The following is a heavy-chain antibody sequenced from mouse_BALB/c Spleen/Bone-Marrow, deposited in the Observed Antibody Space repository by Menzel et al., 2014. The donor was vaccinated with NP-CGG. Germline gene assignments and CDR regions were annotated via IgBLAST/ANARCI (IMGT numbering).Heavy chain of an antibody. CDR3: ARDYLYYFDY. CDR2: IRNKANGYTT. J-gene: IGHJ2*01. CDR1: GFTFTDHY. V-gene: IGHV7-3*02. D-gene: IGHD2-1*01. Sequence: EVQLVESGGGLVQPGGFLRLSCTPSGFTFTDHYMSWVRQPPGKALEWLGFIRNKANGYTTEYSASVKGRFTISRDNSQSIVYLQRNTLRAEDSATYYCARDYLYYFDYWGQGTTLTVSS.